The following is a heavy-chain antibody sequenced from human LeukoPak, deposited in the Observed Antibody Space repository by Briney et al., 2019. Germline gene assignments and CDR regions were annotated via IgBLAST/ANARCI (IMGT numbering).Heavy chain of an antibody. CDR1: GYTFTNYH. Sequence: ASVTVSCKASGYTFTNYHINWVRQATGQGLEWMGWMNPNNGDSGYVQKFQGRVTITRDTSISTSYVELRSLRSDDTAVYFCARTTSSTASGYDYWGQGTLVTVSS. CDR2: MNPNNGDS. J-gene: IGHJ4*02. D-gene: IGHD6-25*01. CDR3: ARTTSSTASGYDY. V-gene: IGHV1-8*03.